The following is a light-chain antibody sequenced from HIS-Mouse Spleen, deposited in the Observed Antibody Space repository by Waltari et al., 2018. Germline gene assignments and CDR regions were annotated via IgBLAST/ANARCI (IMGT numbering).Light chain of an antibody. J-gene: IGKJ1*01. V-gene: IGKV2-28*01. CDR2: LGS. CDR3: MQALQTSWT. Sequence: DIVMTQSPLSLRVTPGEPASISCRSSQSLLHSNGYNYLDWYLQKPGQSPQLLIYLGSNRASGVPDRFSGSGSGTDFTLKISRVEAEDVGVYYCMQALQTSWTFGQGTKVEIK. CDR1: QSLLHSNGYNY.